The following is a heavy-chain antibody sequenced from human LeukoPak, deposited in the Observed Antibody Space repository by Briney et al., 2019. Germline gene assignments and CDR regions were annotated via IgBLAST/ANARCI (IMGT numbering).Heavy chain of an antibody. J-gene: IGHJ4*02. Sequence: GGSLRLSCAASGFTFSSYAMHWVRQAPGKGLEWVAVISYDGSNKYYADSVKGRFTISRDNSKNTLYLQMNSLRAEDTAVYYCARDGAYSSSSLRWDYWGQGTLVTVSS. V-gene: IGHV3-30*04. CDR1: GFTFSSYA. D-gene: IGHD6-6*01. CDR3: ARDGAYSSSSLRWDY. CDR2: ISYDGSNK.